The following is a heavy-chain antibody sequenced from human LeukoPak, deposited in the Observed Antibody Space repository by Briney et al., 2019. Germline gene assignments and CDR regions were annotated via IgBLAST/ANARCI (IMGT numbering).Heavy chain of an antibody. V-gene: IGHV4-61*02. CDR2: IYTSGST. CDR1: GGSISSGSYY. J-gene: IGHJ4*02. CDR3: ARDGAVPYYFDY. D-gene: IGHD4/OR15-4a*01. Sequence: SQTLSLTCTVSGGSISSGSYYWSWIRQPAGKGLEWIGRIYTSGSTNYNPSLKSRVTISEDTSKNQFSLKLSSVTAADTAVYYCARDGAVPYYFDYWGQGTLVTVSS.